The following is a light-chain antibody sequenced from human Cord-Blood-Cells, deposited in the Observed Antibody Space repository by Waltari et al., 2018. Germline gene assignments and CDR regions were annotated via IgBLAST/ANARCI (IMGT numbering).Light chain of an antibody. V-gene: IGLV2-14*01. J-gene: IGLJ3*02. CDR2: DVS. Sequence: QSALTQPASVSGSPGQSITISCTGTSSDVGGYNYVSWYQQHPGKAPRLMIYDVSKRPAGVSTRFSVSKSVSPASQTISGRQAEDEAYYYCSSYTSSSTWVFGGWTKLTVL. CDR3: SSYTSSSTWV. CDR1: SSDVGGYNY.